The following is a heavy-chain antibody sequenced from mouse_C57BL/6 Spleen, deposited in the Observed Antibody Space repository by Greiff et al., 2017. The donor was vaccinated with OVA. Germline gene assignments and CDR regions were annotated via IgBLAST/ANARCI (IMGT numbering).Heavy chain of an antibody. Sequence: VQLQQPGAELVMPGASVKLSCKASGYTFTSYWMHWVKQRPGQGLEWIGEIDPSDSYTNYNQKFKGKSTLTVDKSSSTAYMQLSSLTSEDSAVYYCARERLRERGGFAYWGQGTLVTVSA. CDR1: GYTFTSYW. J-gene: IGHJ3*01. CDR2: IDPSDSYT. CDR3: ARERLRERGGFAY. V-gene: IGHV1-69*01. D-gene: IGHD2-4*01.